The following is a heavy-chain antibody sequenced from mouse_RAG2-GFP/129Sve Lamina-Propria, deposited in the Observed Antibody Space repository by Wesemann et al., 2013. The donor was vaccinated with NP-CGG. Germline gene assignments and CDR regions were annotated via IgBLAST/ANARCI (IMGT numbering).Heavy chain of an antibody. Sequence: QVKEMVLEWVANINYDGSSTYYLDSLKSRFIISRDNAKNILYLQMSSLKSEDTATYYCARGYDYDGLAMDYWGQGTSVTVSS. CDR2: INYDGSST. CDR3: ARGYDYDGLAMDY. V-gene: IGHV5-16*01. J-gene: IGHJ4*01. D-gene: IGHD2-4*01.